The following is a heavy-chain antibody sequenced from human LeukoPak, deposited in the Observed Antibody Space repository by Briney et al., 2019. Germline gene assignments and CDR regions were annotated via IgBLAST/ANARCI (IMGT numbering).Heavy chain of an antibody. V-gene: IGHV3-30-3*01. CDR1: GFTFSSYA. CDR3: AKDKSTIFGVVGIDY. CDR2: ISYGGSNI. D-gene: IGHD3-3*01. Sequence: GRSLRLSCAASGFTFSSYAMHWVRQAPGKGLEWVAFISYGGSNIYYADSVKGRFTISRDNSKNTLYLQMNSLRAEDTAVYYCAKDKSTIFGVVGIDYWGQGTLVTVSS. J-gene: IGHJ4*02.